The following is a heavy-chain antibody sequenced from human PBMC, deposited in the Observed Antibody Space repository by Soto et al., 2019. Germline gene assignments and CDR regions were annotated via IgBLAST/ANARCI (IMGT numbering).Heavy chain of an antibody. J-gene: IGHJ4*02. Sequence: EVQLVESGGGLVQPGGSLRLSCAASGFALSGYWMTWVRQAPGKGLEWVASINPDGTLKYYVDSVKGRFTISRDNADNSLFLQMISLRVADTAVYYCARWESGDWYLGIWGQGTLVTVSS. D-gene: IGHD2-21*02. CDR2: INPDGTLK. CDR1: GFALSGYW. CDR3: ARWESGDWYLGI. V-gene: IGHV3-7*03.